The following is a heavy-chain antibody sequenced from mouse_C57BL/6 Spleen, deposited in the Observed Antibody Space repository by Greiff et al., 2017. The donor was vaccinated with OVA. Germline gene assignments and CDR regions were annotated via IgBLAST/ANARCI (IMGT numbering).Heavy chain of an antibody. V-gene: IGHV1-50*01. Sequence: QVHVKQPGAELVKPGASVKLSCKASGYTFTSYWMQWVKQRPGQGLEWIGEIDPSDSYTNYNQKFKGKATLTVDTSSSTAYMQLSSLTSEDSAVYYCARRTAQASMDYWGQGTSVTVSS. CDR2: IDPSDSYT. D-gene: IGHD3-2*02. CDR3: ARRTAQASMDY. J-gene: IGHJ4*01. CDR1: GYTFTSYW.